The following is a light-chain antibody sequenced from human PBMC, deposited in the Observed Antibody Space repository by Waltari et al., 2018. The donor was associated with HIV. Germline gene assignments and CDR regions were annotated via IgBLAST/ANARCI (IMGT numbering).Light chain of an antibody. J-gene: IGLJ2*01. CDR1: SRDVGSYTL. Sequence: QSALTQPASVSGSPGQSITISCTGTSRDVGSYTLVSWYQQHPGKAPKLMIYEGSTRPSGVSNRFSGSKSGNTASLTISGLQAEDEADYYCCSYAGSVVFGGGTKLTVL. CDR3: CSYAGSVV. V-gene: IGLV2-23*01. CDR2: EGS.